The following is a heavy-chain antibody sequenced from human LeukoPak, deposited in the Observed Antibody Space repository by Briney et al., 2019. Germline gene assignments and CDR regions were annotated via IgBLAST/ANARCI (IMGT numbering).Heavy chain of an antibody. V-gene: IGHV3-23*01. CDR3: AKDYYGSGSYYTVAFDI. CDR2: ISGSGGST. D-gene: IGHD3-10*01. J-gene: IGHJ3*02. CDR1: GFTFSSYA. Sequence: PGGSLRLSCAASGFTFSSYAMSWVRQAPGKGLEWVLAISGSGGSTYYADSVKGRFTISRDNSKNTLYLQMNSLRAEDTAVYYCAKDYYGSGSYYTVAFDIWGQGTVVTVSS.